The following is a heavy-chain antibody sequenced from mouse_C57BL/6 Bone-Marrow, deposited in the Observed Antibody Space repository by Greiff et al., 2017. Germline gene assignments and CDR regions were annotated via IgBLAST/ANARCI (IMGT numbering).Heavy chain of an antibody. CDR3: ARCFYWYFDV. V-gene: IGHV1-55*01. Sequence: QVQLQQPGAELVKPGASVKMSCKASGYTFASYWITWVKQRPGQGLEWIGDIYPGSGSTNYNEKFKSKATLTVDTSSSTAYMQLSSLTSEDSAVYYCARCFYWYFDVWGTGTTVTVSS. CDR2: IYPGSGST. CDR1: GYTFASYW. J-gene: IGHJ1*03.